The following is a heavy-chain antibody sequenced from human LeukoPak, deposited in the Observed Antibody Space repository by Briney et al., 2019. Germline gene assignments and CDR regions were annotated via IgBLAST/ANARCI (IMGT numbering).Heavy chain of an antibody. V-gene: IGHV4-4*09. J-gene: IGHJ4*02. CDR1: GGSITTYN. D-gene: IGHD2-2*01. CDR2: IYSSGAI. CDR3: ARRTPGPQLDEYVAYFFDH. Sequence: SETLSLTCTVSGGSITTYNWIWIRQTPGQALEWIGHIYSSGAIKYNPSLKSRATILLDTSKNQLSLKLSSVSAADTAVYYCARRTPGPQLDEYVAYFFDHWGQGTQVTVSS.